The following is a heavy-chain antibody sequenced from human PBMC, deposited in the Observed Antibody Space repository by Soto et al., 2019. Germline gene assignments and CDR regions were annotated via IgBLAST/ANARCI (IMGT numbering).Heavy chain of an antibody. CDR1: GGSFSGYY. CDR2: INHSGST. Sequence: SETLSLTCAVYGGSFSGYYWSWIRQPPGKGLEWIGEINHSGSTNYNPSLKSRVTISVDTSKNQFSLKLSSVTAADTAVYYYARPEGYYSNNSCYFDYWGQGTLVTVSS. V-gene: IGHV4-34*01. J-gene: IGHJ4*02. D-gene: IGHD2-2*01. CDR3: ARPEGYYSNNSCYFDY.